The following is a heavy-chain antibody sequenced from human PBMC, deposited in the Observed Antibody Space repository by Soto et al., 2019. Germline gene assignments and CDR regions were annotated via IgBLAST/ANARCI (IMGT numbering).Heavy chain of an antibody. J-gene: IGHJ4*02. V-gene: IGHV1-24*01. CDR2: FDPEDGET. CDR1: GYTLTELS. D-gene: IGHD6-13*01. CDR3: APEALTRNSYSSTEYSFDY. Sequence: QVQLVQSGAEVKKPGASVKVSCKVSGYTLTELSMHWERQAPGKGLEWMGGFDPEDGETIYAQKFQGRVTMTEDTSTDTAYMELSSLRSEDTAVYYCAPEALTRNSYSSTEYSFDYWGQGTLVTVSS.